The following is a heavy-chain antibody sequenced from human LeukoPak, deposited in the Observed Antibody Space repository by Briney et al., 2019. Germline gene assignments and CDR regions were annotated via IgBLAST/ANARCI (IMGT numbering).Heavy chain of an antibody. CDR3: ARELGIEGYWYFDL. CDR1: GFTFSSYA. J-gene: IGHJ2*01. CDR2: ISASGGST. Sequence: LPGGSLRLSCAASGFTFSSYAMSWVRQAPGKGLEWVSTISASGGSTYHAYSVKGRFRISRDNSENTLSLEMNSLSAEDTAVYYCARELGIEGYWYFDLWGRGTLVTVSS. V-gene: IGHV3-23*01. D-gene: IGHD7-27*01.